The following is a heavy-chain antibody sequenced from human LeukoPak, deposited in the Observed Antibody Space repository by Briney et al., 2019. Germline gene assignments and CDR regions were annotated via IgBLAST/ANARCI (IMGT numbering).Heavy chain of an antibody. D-gene: IGHD2-2*01. CDR2: GYTSGST. CDR1: GGSIRSYY. Sequence: SETLSLTCSVSGGSIRSYYWSWIRQPAGKGLEWIGRGYTSGSTDYNPSLKSRVTMSVDTSKKQFSLKLTSVTAADTAVYYCARDRYCSSTSCSPGWFDPWGRGTLVTVSS. J-gene: IGHJ5*02. CDR3: ARDRYCSSTSCSPGWFDP. V-gene: IGHV4-4*07.